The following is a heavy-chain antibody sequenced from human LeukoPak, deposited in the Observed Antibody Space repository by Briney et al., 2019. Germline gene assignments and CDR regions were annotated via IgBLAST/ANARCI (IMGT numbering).Heavy chain of an antibody. D-gene: IGHD3-16*01. CDR3: ARIGGPRGGIP. V-gene: IGHV1-69*05. Sequence: GASVKVSCKASGYTFTSYYMHWVRQAPGQGLEWMGGIIPIFGTANYAQRFQGRVTITTDESTSTAYMELSSLRSEDTAVYYCARIGGPRGGIPWGQGTLVTVSS. CDR1: GYTFTSYY. J-gene: IGHJ5*02. CDR2: IIPIFGTA.